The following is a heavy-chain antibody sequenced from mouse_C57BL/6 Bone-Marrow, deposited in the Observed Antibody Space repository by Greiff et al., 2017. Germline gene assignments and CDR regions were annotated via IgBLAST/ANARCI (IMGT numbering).Heavy chain of an antibody. J-gene: IGHJ2*01. CDR2: INPSTGGT. V-gene: IGHV1-42*01. Sequence: EVQLQQSGPELVKPGASVKISCKASGYSFTGYYMNWVKQSPEKSLEWIGEINPSTGGTTYNQTFKAKATLTVDKSSSTAYMQLKSLTSEDSAVYYCARDYGRSYWGQGTTLTVSS. CDR3: ARDYGRSY. CDR1: GYSFTGYY. D-gene: IGHD1-1*01.